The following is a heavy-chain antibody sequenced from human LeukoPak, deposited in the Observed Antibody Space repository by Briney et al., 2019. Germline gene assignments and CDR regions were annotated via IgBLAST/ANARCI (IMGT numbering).Heavy chain of an antibody. CDR3: ARGGGSGWSYFDY. D-gene: IGHD6-19*01. Sequence: SETLSLTCAVYGGSSSGYYWSWIRQPPGKGLEWLGEINHSGSTNYNPSLKSRVTISVDTSKNQFSLKLSSVTAADTAVYYCARGGGSGWSYFDYWGQGTLVTVSS. V-gene: IGHV4-34*01. J-gene: IGHJ4*02. CDR2: INHSGST. CDR1: GGSSSGYY.